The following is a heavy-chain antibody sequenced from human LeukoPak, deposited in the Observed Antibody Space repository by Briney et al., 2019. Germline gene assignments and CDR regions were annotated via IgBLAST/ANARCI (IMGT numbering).Heavy chain of an antibody. J-gene: IGHJ3*02. V-gene: IGHV3-21*01. Sequence: GGSLRLSCAASGFTFSSYSMNWVRQAPGKGLEWVSSISSGSSYIYYADSVKGRFTISRDNAKNSLYLQMNSLRAEDTAVYYCARGSIAVVHAFDIWGQGTMVTVSS. CDR3: ARGSIAVVHAFDI. CDR2: ISSGSSYI. D-gene: IGHD6-19*01. CDR1: GFTFSSYS.